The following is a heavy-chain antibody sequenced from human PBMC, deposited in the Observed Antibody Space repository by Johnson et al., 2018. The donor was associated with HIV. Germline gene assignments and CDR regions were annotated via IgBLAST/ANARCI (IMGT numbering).Heavy chain of an antibody. CDR1: GFTFDDYA. D-gene: IGHD6-13*01. CDR3: AKARGYSSSWYLGYDAFDI. Sequence: VQLVESGGGLVQPGRSLRLSCAASGFTFDDYAMHWVRQAPGKGLEWVSGISWNSGSIGYADSVKGRFTISRDNANNSLYLQMNSLRAEDTALYYCAKARGYSSSWYLGYDAFDIWGQGTMVTVSS. J-gene: IGHJ3*02. CDR2: ISWNSGSI. V-gene: IGHV3-9*01.